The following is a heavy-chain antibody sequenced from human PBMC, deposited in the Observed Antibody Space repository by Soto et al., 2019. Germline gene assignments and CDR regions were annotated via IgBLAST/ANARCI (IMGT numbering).Heavy chain of an antibody. CDR1: GYRFSNYW. D-gene: IGHD3-9*01. CDR2: IYPGDSDT. V-gene: IGHV5-51*01. J-gene: IGHJ4*02. CDR3: AKTLDILTGLDY. Sequence: PGESLKISCKGSGYRFSNYWIAWVRQMPGKGPEWMGIIYPGDSDTRYSPSFRGQVTISADKSISTAYLQWSSLKASDTAMYYCAKTLDILTGLDYWGQGTPVTVSS.